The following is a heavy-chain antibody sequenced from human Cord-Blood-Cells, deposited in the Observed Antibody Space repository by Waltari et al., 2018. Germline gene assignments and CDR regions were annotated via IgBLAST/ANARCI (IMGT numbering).Heavy chain of an antibody. J-gene: IGHJ3*02. CDR3: AREVVVAATPGGAFDI. CDR1: GGSFSGYY. V-gene: IGHV4-34*01. D-gene: IGHD2-15*01. CDR2: NNHSGST. Sequence: QVQLQQWGAGLLKPSETLSLTCAVYGGSFSGYYWSWIRQPPGKGLEWIGENNHSGSTNYNPSLKSRVTISVDTSKNQFSLKLSSVTAADTAVYYCAREVVVAATPGGAFDIWGQGTMVTVSS.